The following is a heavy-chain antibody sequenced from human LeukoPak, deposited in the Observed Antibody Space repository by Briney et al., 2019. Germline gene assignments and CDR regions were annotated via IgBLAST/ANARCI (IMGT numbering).Heavy chain of an antibody. CDR2: IDHDGSGT. D-gene: IGHD6-19*01. Sequence: PGGSLRLSCAASGFTFSSYWMHWVRQAPGKGLVWVSRIDHDGSGTSYTDFVEGRFTISRDNAKNSLYLQMNSLRAEDTALYYCAKDMGSSGWYGFDYWGQGTLVTVSS. V-gene: IGHV3-74*01. J-gene: IGHJ4*02. CDR3: AKDMGSSGWYGFDY. CDR1: GFTFSSYW.